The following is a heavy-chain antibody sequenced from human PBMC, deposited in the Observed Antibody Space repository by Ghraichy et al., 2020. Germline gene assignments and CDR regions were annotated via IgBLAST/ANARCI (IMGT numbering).Heavy chain of an antibody. CDR2: IIPIFGTA. CDR1: GGTFSSYA. J-gene: IGHJ4*02. D-gene: IGHD2-2*02. V-gene: IGHV1-69*13. Sequence: SVKVSCKASGGTFSSYAISWVRQAPGQGLEWMGGIIPIFGTANYAQKFQGRVTITADESTSTAYMELSSLRSEDTAVYYCARDCLYSGYQLLYFLLGVWGQGTLVTVSS. CDR3: ARDCLYSGYQLLYFLLGV.